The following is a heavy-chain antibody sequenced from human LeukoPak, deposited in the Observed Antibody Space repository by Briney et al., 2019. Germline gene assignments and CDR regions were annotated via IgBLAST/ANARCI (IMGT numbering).Heavy chain of an antibody. Sequence: SETLSLTCAVYGGSFSGYYWSWIRQPPGKGLEWIGEINHNGSANYNPSLKSRVTISVDTSKNQFSLKLSSVTAADTAVYYCARDSGYSYGPEDYWGQGTLVTVSS. CDR3: ARDSGYSYGPEDY. J-gene: IGHJ4*02. V-gene: IGHV4-34*01. CDR2: INHNGSA. CDR1: GGSFSGYY. D-gene: IGHD5-18*01.